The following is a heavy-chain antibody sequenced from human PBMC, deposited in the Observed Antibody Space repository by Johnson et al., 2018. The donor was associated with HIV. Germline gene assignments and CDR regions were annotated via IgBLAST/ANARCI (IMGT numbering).Heavy chain of an antibody. V-gene: IGHV3-30*03. CDR3: ARENRRIAGRPTSAYDI. CDR1: GFTFSNAW. CDR2: ISYVGTNE. J-gene: IGHJ3*02. Sequence: QVQLVESGGGVVQPGKSLRLSCVASGFTFSNAWMSWVRQAPGKGLEWVAVISYVGTNEDYADSVKGRFTISRDNSTNTLVLQMNSLRAEDTAVYFCARENRRIAGRPTSAYDIWDQGTMVTVSS. D-gene: IGHD6-6*01.